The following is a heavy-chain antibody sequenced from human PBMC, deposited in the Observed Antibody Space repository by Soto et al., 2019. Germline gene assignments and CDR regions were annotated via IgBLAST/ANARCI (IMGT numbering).Heavy chain of an antibody. CDR3: AKDARSNWNTGHYNDSFDT. CDR2: ISGSGDST. J-gene: IGHJ3*02. CDR1: GFTFSSYA. Sequence: EVRLLESGGGLVQPGGSLRLSCAASGFTFSSYAMSWVRQAPGKGLEWVSAISGSGDSTYYADSVKGRFTISSDNSANTLYVQMNSCRAEDTALYYCAKDARSNWNTGHYNDSFDTWGQGTMVTVSS. V-gene: IGHV3-23*01. D-gene: IGHD1-1*01.